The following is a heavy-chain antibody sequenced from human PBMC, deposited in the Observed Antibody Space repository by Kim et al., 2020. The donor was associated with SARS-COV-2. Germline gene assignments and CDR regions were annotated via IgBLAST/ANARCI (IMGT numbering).Heavy chain of an antibody. V-gene: IGHV3-23*01. Sequence: DPVKGRFTLSRANSQNTLYLQMNRLGAEETAIYYCAEGSCSGGSCFLDYWGQGTLVTVSS. J-gene: IGHJ4*02. D-gene: IGHD2-15*01. CDR3: AEGSCSGGSCFLDY.